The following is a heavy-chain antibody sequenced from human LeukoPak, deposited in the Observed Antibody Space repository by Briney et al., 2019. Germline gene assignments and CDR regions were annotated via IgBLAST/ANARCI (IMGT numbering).Heavy chain of an antibody. V-gene: IGHV4-38-2*02. J-gene: IGHJ5*02. Sequence: SETLSHTCAVSGYSISSGYYWGWIRQPPGKGLEWIGSIYHSGSTYYNPSLKSRVTISVDTSKNQFSLKLSSVTAADTAVYYCARDAPAYGAYARFAPWGQGTLVTVSP. CDR2: IYHSGST. CDR3: ARDAPAYGAYARFAP. D-gene: IGHD4-17*01. CDR1: GYSISSGYY.